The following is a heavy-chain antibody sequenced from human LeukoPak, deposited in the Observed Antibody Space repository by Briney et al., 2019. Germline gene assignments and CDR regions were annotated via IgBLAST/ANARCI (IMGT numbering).Heavy chain of an antibody. CDR3: TTAIRFGELLRYYFDY. V-gene: IGHV3-15*01. J-gene: IGHJ4*02. CDR2: IKSKTDGGTT. CDR1: GFTFSNAW. D-gene: IGHD3-10*01. Sequence: GGSLRLSCAASGFTFSNAWMSWVRQAPGKGLEWVGRIKSKTDGGTTDYAAPVKGRFTISRDDSKNTLYLQMNSLKTEDTAVYYCTTAIRFGELLRYYFDYWGQGTLVTVSS.